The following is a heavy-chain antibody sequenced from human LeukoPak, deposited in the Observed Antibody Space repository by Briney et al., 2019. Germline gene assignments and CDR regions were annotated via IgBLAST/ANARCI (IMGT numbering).Heavy chain of an antibody. J-gene: IGHJ4*02. CDR2: ISSSSSTI. Sequence: GGSLRLSCAASGFTFSDYSMNWIRQAPGKGLEWVSYISSSSSTIYYAYSVKGRFTISRDNAKNSLYLQMNSLRAADTAVYYCARDRRYTYDYWGQGTLATVSS. D-gene: IGHD5-18*01. CDR3: ARDRRYTYDY. V-gene: IGHV3-48*01. CDR1: GFTFSDYS.